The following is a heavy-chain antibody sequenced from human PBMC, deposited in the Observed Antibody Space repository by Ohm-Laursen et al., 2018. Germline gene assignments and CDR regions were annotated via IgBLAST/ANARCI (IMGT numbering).Heavy chain of an antibody. D-gene: IGHD3-10*01. CDR3: ARGVYHGSGKYYFDY. V-gene: IGHV3-23*01. CDR1: GFTFSNAW. CDR2: ISGSGGST. J-gene: IGHJ4*02. Sequence: SLRLSCAASGFTFSNAWMNWVRQTPGKGLEWVSVISGSGGSTNYGDSAKGRFTISRDNAKNTLYLEMNSLRAEDTAVYYCARGVYHGSGKYYFDYWGQGTLVTVSS.